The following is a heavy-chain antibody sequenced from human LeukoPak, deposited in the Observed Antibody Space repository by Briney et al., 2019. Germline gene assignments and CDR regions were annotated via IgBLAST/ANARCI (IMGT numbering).Heavy chain of an antibody. CDR1: GGSISSYY. J-gene: IGHJ6*02. CDR3: AGAIVVVPAAYYGMDV. Sequence: SETLPLTCTVSGGSISSYYWSWIRQPAGKGLEWIGRIYTSGSTNYNPSLKSRVTMSVDTSKNQFSLKLSSVTAADTAVYYCAGAIVVVPAAYYGMDVWGQGTTVTVSS. V-gene: IGHV4-4*07. CDR2: IYTSGST. D-gene: IGHD2-2*01.